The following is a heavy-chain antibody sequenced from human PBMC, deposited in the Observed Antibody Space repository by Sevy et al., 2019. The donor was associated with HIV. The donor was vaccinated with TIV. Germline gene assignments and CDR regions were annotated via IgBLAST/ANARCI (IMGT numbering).Heavy chain of an antibody. CDR1: GYSFTSYW. D-gene: IGHD3-22*01. CDR2: IYPGDSDT. J-gene: IGHJ3*02. Sequence: GESLKISCKGSGYSFTSYWIGWVRQMPGKGLEWMGIIYPGDSDTRYSPSFQGQVTISADKSISTAHLQWSSLKASDTAMYYCARHYYYDSSGYYAFDIWGQGTMVTVSS. V-gene: IGHV5-51*01. CDR3: ARHYYYDSSGYYAFDI.